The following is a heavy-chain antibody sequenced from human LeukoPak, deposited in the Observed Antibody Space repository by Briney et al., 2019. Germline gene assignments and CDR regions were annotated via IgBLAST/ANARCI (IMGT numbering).Heavy chain of an antibody. J-gene: IGHJ5*02. CDR3: ARIYSTPSKYYYGSGSYFDP. V-gene: IGHV1-3*01. D-gene: IGHD3-10*01. Sequence: ASVKVSCKASGYTFTSYAMHWVRQAPGQRLEWMGWINAGNGNTKYSQKFQGRVTITRDTSASTAYMELSSLRSEDTAVYYCARIYSTPSKYYYGSGSYFDPWGQGTLVTVSS. CDR1: GYTFTSYA. CDR2: INAGNGNT.